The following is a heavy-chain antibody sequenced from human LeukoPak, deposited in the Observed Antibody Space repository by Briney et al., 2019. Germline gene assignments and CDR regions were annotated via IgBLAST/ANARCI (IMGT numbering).Heavy chain of an antibody. J-gene: IGHJ3*02. CDR2: IYYSGST. D-gene: IGHD1-26*01. V-gene: IGHV4-39*07. CDR3: AREGARWEPSFSAFDI. Sequence: SETLSLTCTVSGGSISSSSYYWGWIRQPPGKGLEWIGSIYYSGSTYYNPSLKSRVTISVDTSKNQFSLKLSSVTAADTAVYYCAREGARWEPSFSAFDIWGQGTMVTVSS. CDR1: GGSISSSSYY.